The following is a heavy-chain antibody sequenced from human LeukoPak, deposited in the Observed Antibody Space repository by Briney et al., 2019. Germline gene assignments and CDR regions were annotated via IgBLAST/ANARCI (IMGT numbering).Heavy chain of an antibody. CDR2: ITQDGSEK. V-gene: IGHV3-7*01. CDR1: GFTFSTYW. D-gene: IGHD1-20*01. J-gene: IGHJ4*02. Sequence: GGSLRLSCAASGFTFSTYWMNWVRQAPGKGLEWVANITQDGSEKYYDDLVKGRFTISRDNAKNSLYLQMNSLRAEDTAVYYCARQLLNWNQEYDYWGQGTLVTVSS. CDR3: ARQLLNWNQEYDY.